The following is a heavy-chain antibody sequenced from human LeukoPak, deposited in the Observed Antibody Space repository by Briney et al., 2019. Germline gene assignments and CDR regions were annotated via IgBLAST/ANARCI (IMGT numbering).Heavy chain of an antibody. CDR3: AKVRGVATILYFDY. Sequence: GGSLRLSCAASGFTFSSYAMSWVRQAPGKGLEWVSAISGSGGSTYSADSVKGRFTISRDNSKNTLYLQMNSLRAEDTAVYYCAKVRGVATILYFDYWGQGTLVTVSS. J-gene: IGHJ4*02. D-gene: IGHD5-24*01. CDR2: ISGSGGST. V-gene: IGHV3-23*01. CDR1: GFTFSSYA.